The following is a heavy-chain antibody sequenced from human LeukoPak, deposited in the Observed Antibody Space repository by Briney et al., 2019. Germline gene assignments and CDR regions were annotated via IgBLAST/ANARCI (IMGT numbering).Heavy chain of an antibody. Sequence: SSETLSLTCTVSGGSISSYYWSWIRQPAGKGLEWIGRIYTSGSTNYNPSLKSRVTMSVDTSKNQFSLKLSSVTAADTAVYYCARDLGVAVAGTNYYYMDVWGKGTRSPSP. CDR2: IYTSGST. V-gene: IGHV4-4*07. D-gene: IGHD6-19*01. CDR1: GGSISSYY. CDR3: ARDLGVAVAGTNYYYMDV. J-gene: IGHJ6*03.